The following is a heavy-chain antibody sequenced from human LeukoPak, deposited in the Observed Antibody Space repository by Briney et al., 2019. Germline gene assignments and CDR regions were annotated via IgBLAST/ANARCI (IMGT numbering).Heavy chain of an antibody. Sequence: PGGSLRLSCAASGFIFSSYAMSWIRQAPGKGLEWVSAISASGGNTYYADSVKGRFTISRDNSKNTLHLQMNSLRAEDTAVYYCARGGYSSGWYLDYWGQGTLVTVSS. CDR1: GFIFSSYA. CDR3: ARGGYSSGWYLDY. CDR2: ISASGGNT. D-gene: IGHD6-19*01. V-gene: IGHV3-23*01. J-gene: IGHJ4*02.